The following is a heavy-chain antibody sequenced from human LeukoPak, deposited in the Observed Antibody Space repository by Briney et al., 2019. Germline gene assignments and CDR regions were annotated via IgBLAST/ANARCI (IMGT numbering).Heavy chain of an antibody. CDR3: AKYAGGGYCTNGVCYHDDY. CDR1: GFTFSSYG. CDR2: ISYDGGNK. J-gene: IGHJ4*02. Sequence: GGSLRLSCAASGFTFSSYGMHWVRQAPGKGLEWVAVISYDGGNKYYADSVKGRFTISRDNSKNTLYLQMNSLRAEDTAVYYCAKYAGGGYCTNGVCYHDDYWGQGTLVTVSS. V-gene: IGHV3-30*18. D-gene: IGHD2-8*01.